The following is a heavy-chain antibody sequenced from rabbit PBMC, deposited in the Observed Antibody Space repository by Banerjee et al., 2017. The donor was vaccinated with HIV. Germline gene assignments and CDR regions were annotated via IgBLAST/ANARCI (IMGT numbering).Heavy chain of an antibody. CDR1: GFSFSNKCV. CDR2: INTSSGTT. CDR3: GEDLAAVADWNFGL. V-gene: IGHV1S45*01. J-gene: IGHJ4*01. D-gene: IGHD4-1*01. Sequence: QELLEASGGDLVNPEGPLTLTCTASGFSFSNKCVLCWVRQATGQGLERFGCINTSSGTTDAASGTEGRITTNKASSTTVTQQTTRPAAAEAAYYFCGEDLAAVADWNFGLWGPGTLVTVS.